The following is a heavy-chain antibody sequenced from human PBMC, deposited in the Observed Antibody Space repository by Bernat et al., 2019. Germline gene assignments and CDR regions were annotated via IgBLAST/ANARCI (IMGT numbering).Heavy chain of an antibody. J-gene: IGHJ4*02. D-gene: IGHD6-19*01. CDR1: GFTFSSYA. Sequence: EVQLLESGGGLVQPGGSLRLSCAASGFTFSSYAMSWVRQAPGKGLEWVSAISGSGGSTYYADSVKGRFTISRNNSKNTLYLQMNSLRAEDTAVYYCAKLGDSGWNYFDSWGQGTLVTVSS. CDR3: AKLGDSGWNYFDS. CDR2: ISGSGGST. V-gene: IGHV3-23*01.